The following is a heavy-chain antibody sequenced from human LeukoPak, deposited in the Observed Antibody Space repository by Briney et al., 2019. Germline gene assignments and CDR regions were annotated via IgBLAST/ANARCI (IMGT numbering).Heavy chain of an antibody. V-gene: IGHV4-61*02. CDR1: GGSISSGSYY. CDR2: IYTSGST. D-gene: IGHD6-13*01. J-gene: IGHJ4*02. Sequence: SETLSLTCTVSGGSISSGSYYWSWIRQPAGKGLEWIGRIYTSGSTNYNSSLKSRVTISVDTSKNQFSLKLSSVTAADTAVYYCAREVAAAGIDYWGQGTLVTVSS. CDR3: AREVAAAGIDY.